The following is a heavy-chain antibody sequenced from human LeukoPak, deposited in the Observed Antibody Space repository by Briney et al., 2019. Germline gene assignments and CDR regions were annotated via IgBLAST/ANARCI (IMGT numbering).Heavy chain of an antibody. J-gene: IGHJ4*02. D-gene: IGHD3-22*01. CDR3: VRDDDRPDNGLDY. Sequence: GGSLRLSCAASGFTFSSYAMSWVRQAPGKGLEWVSAISGRDGYTFYADSVKGRFTISRDNSKNTLYLQMNSLRAEDTAVYYCVRDDDRPDNGLDYWGQGTLVTVSS. CDR1: GFTFSSYA. CDR2: ISGRDGYT. V-gene: IGHV3-23*01.